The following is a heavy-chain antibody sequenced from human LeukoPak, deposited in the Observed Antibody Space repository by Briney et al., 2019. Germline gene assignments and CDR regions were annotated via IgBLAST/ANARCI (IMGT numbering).Heavy chain of an antibody. J-gene: IGHJ6*02. V-gene: IGHV3-23*01. Sequence: GSLRLSCAASGFTFSSYWMSWVRQAPGKGLEWVSAISGSGGSTYYADSVKGRFTISRDNSKNTLYLQMNSLRAEDTAVYYCAKLEGGSGWYYYYYGMDVWGQGTTVTVSS. D-gene: IGHD6-19*01. CDR3: AKLEGGSGWYYYYYGMDV. CDR1: GFTFSSYW. CDR2: ISGSGGST.